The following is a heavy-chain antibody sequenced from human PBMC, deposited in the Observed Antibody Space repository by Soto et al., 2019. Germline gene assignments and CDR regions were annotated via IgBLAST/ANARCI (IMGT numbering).Heavy chain of an antibody. J-gene: IGHJ5*02. V-gene: IGHV4-39*01. Sequence: SETLSLTCTVSGGSISSSSYYWGWIRQPPGKGLEWIGSIYYSGSTYYNPSLKSRVTISVDTSKNQFSLNLSSVTAADTAAYYCAKVQQQYIWFDPWGQGTLVTVSS. CDR1: GGSISSSSYY. D-gene: IGHD6-13*01. CDR2: IYYSGST. CDR3: AKVQQQYIWFDP.